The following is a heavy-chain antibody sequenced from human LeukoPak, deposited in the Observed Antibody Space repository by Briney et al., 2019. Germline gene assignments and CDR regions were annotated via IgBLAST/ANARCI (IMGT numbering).Heavy chain of an antibody. J-gene: IGHJ4*02. CDR2: FDPEDGET. CDR1: GYTLTELS. Sequence: ASVKVSCKVSGYTLTELSMHWVRQAPGKGLEWMGGFDPEDGETFYVQKFQGRVTMTEDTSTDTTYMEVSSLRSEDTAVYYCTGGSTWSLFDYWGQGTLVTVSS. V-gene: IGHV1-24*01. CDR3: TGGSTWSLFDY. D-gene: IGHD6-13*01.